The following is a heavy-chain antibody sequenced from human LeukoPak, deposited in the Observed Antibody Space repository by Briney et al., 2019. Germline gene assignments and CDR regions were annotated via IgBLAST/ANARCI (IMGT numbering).Heavy chain of an antibody. CDR2: ISAYNGNT. Sequence: GASVKVSCKASGYTFTSYGISWVRQAPGQGLERMGWISAYNGNTNYAQKLQGRVTMTTDTSTSTAYMELRSLRSDDTAVYYCARGLIWFGELNNWFDPWGQGTLVTVSS. V-gene: IGHV1-18*01. CDR1: GYTFTSYG. CDR3: ARGLIWFGELNNWFDP. J-gene: IGHJ5*02. D-gene: IGHD3-10*01.